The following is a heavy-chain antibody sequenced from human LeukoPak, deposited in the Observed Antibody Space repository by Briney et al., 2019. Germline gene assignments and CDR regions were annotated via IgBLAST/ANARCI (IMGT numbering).Heavy chain of an antibody. V-gene: IGHV3-74*01. CDR1: GFTFSNYW. D-gene: IGHD1-26*01. CDR3: TGGRGSYGLWDS. CDR2: INGDGSTT. J-gene: IGHJ4*02. Sequence: GGSLRLSCAASGFTFSNYWMHWVRQAPGKGLVWVSRINGDGSTTNYADSVKGRSTISRDNAKNTLFLQMNSLRAEDTAVYYCTGGRGSYGLWDSWGQGTLVTVSS.